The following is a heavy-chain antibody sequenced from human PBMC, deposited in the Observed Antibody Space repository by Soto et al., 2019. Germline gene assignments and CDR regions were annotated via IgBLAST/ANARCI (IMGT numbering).Heavy chain of an antibody. D-gene: IGHD2-8*01. CDR2: ISAYNGNT. CDR3: ANWCYRRGGERYYYYYCMDV. J-gene: IGHJ6*02. V-gene: IGHV1-18*01. Sequence: ALMKGSRKGSGYTFTIYGISRGRTAHGKRLEWLGWISAYNGNTNDEQKLQGRVTMTTDTSTSTAYMELRSLISDDTSVYYCANWCYRRGGERYYYYYCMDVWGQGTTVTVSS. CDR1: GYTFTIYG.